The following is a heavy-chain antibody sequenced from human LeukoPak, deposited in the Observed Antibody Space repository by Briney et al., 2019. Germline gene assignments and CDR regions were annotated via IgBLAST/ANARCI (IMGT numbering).Heavy chain of an antibody. D-gene: IGHD3-10*01. Sequence: GGSLRLSCAASGFTFSSYGMNWVRQAPGKGLEWVSGISGSGDSTYYADSVKGRFTISRDNSKNTVYMQMNRLRAEDTAVYYCAKVTNPYGSGSSFDYWGQGTQVTVSS. V-gene: IGHV3-23*01. CDR1: GFTFSSYG. J-gene: IGHJ4*02. CDR3: AKVTNPYGSGSSFDY. CDR2: ISGSGDST.